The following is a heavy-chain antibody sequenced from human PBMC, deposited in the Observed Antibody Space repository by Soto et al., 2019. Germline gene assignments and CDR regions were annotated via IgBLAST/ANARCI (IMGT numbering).Heavy chain of an antibody. D-gene: IGHD3-10*01. J-gene: IGHJ4*02. V-gene: IGHV3-33*01. CDR2: IWYDGSNK. Sequence: SGGSLRLSCAASGFTFSSYGMHWVRQAPGKGLEWVAVIWYDGSNKYYADSVKGRFTISRDNSKNTLYLQMDSLRAEATAVYSCARDCGTLREEEGYYFDYWGQGTLVTVSS. CDR3: ARDCGTLREEEGYYFDY. CDR1: GFTFSSYG.